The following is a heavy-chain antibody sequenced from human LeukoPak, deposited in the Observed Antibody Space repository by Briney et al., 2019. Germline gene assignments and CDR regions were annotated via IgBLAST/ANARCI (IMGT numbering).Heavy chain of an antibody. Sequence: GASVKVSCKASGGTFSSYSISWVRQAPGQGLEWMGGIIPIFGTANYAQKFQGRVTITADKSTSTAYMELSSLRSEDTAVYYCAREFHYYDSSPPGWWFDPWGQGTLVTVSS. CDR3: AREFHYYDSSPPGWWFDP. J-gene: IGHJ5*02. V-gene: IGHV1-69*06. CDR1: GGTFSSYS. CDR2: IIPIFGTA. D-gene: IGHD3-22*01.